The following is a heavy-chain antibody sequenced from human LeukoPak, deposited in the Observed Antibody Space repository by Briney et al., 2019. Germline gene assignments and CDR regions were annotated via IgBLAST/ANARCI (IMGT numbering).Heavy chain of an antibody. D-gene: IGHD6-13*01. CDR1: GFSLTTSGVG. CDR2: IYWDDDK. J-gene: IGHJ4*02. CDR3: AHRTDLYSSSWYWGY. Sequence: SGPTLVNPTQTLTLTCTFSGFSLTTSGVGVGWIRQPPGKSLEWLELIYWDDDKRYSPSLKSRLTITKDTSKNQVVLTMTNMDPVDTATYYCAHRTDLYSSSWYWGYWGQGTLVTVSS. V-gene: IGHV2-5*02.